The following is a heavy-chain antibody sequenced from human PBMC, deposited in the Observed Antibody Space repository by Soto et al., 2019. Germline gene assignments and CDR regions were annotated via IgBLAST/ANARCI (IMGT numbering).Heavy chain of an antibody. CDR2: LWYDGSNE. CDR3: ARFMVPGGNGWDAFDI. J-gene: IGHJ3*02. Sequence: QVQLVESGGGVVQPGRSLRLSCVASGFTFRNHGMHWVRQAPGKGLEWVAVLWYDGSNEYYADSVKGRFTISRDNSKKTPALQKNSPGAQDTAVYYRARFMVPGGNGWDAFDIWGQGTTVTVSS. D-gene: IGHD3-10*01. V-gene: IGHV3-33*01. CDR1: GFTFRNHG.